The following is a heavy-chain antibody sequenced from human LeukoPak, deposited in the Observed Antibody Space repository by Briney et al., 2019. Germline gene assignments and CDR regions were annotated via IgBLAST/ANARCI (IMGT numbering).Heavy chain of an antibody. CDR3: ARGMIVVSNEAFDI. Sequence: SVKVSCKASGGTFSSYAISWVRQAPGQGLEWMGGIIPIFGTANYAQKFQGRVTITTDECTSTAYMELSSLRSEDTAVYYCARGMIVVSNEAFDIWGQGTMVTVSS. D-gene: IGHD3-22*01. CDR1: GGTFSSYA. J-gene: IGHJ3*02. V-gene: IGHV1-69*05. CDR2: IIPIFGTA.